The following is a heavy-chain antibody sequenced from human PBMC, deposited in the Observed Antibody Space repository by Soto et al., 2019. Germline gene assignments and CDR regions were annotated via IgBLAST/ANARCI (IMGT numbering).Heavy chain of an antibody. V-gene: IGHV3-33*01. CDR1: GFTFHKYG. Sequence: QVELVESGGGVVQPGRSLRLSCAASGFTFHKYGFHWVRQAPGKGLEWVAVIWSDGMNKYNADSVKGRFTITRDNSENTVYLHMNNLRVEDTGIYYCARDPPDDSSGHYSFDYWGPGTLFTVS. CDR3: ARDPPDDSSGHYSFDY. J-gene: IGHJ4*02. CDR2: IWSDGMNK. D-gene: IGHD3-22*01.